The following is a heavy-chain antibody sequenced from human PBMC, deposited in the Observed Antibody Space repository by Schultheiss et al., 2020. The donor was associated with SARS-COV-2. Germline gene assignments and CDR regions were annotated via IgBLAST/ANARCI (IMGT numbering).Heavy chain of an antibody. Sequence: GESLKISCAASEFNFTHYPMNWVRQAPGKGQEWLTLISYDGTKKYYADSVKGRFTISRDNSKSTLYLQMNSLRAEDTALYYCARGGRYFDWLLLASWGQGTQVTVSS. CDR2: ISYDGTKK. J-gene: IGHJ4*02. V-gene: IGHV3-30*04. CDR3: ARGGRYFDWLLLAS. CDR1: EFNFTHYP. D-gene: IGHD3-9*01.